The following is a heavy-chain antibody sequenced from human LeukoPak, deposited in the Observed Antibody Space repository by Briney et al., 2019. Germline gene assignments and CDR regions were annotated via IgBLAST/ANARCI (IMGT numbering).Heavy chain of an antibody. V-gene: IGHV4-59*01. J-gene: IGHJ4*02. CDR1: GGSIISYY. D-gene: IGHD6-19*01. Sequence: PSETLSLTCSVSGGSIISYYWTWIRQPPGKGLEWIGYIYYSGSTNYNPSLKSRVTISVDTSNNQFSLKLSSVTAADTAVYYCARDLSSPSSGWYLGDYWGQGTLVTVSS. CDR3: ARDLSSPSSGWYLGDY. CDR2: IYYSGST.